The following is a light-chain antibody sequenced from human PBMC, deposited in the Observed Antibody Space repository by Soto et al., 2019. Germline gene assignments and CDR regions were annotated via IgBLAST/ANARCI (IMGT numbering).Light chain of an antibody. CDR2: EVN. V-gene: IGLV2-8*01. Sequence: QSALTQSPSASASPGQSVTISCTGSSGDIGAYNYVSWYQQHPGKAPKLIIYEVNKRPSGVPDRFSGSKSGITASLTVSGLQADDEADYYCCEHAGSNTCVFGGGTKVTVL. J-gene: IGLJ3*02. CDR3: CEHAGSNTCV. CDR1: SGDIGAYNY.